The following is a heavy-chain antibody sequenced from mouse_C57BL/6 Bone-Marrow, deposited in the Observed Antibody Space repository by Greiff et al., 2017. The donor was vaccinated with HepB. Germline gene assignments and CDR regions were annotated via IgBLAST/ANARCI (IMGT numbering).Heavy chain of an antibody. D-gene: IGHD3-3*01. CDR1: GYKFTSYW. CDR2: IDPGNSDT. CDR3: TKEAVSWYFDV. V-gene: IGHV1-5*01. Sequence: EVQLQQSGTVLARPGASVKMSCKTSGYKFTSYWMHWVKQRPGQGLEWIGAIDPGNSDTSYNQKFKGKAKLTAVTSASTAYMELSSLTNEDSAVYYCTKEAVSWYFDVWCTGTTVTVSS. J-gene: IGHJ1*03.